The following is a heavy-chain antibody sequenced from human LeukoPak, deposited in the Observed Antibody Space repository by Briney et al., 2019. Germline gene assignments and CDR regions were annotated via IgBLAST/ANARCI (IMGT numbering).Heavy chain of an antibody. Sequence: GASVKVSCKASGYTLTGYYMHWVRQAPGQGLEWMGWINPNSGGTNYAQKFQGRVTMTRDTSTSTVYMELSGLTSEDTGVYYCARDLRSGSVRFDYWGQGTLVTVSS. CDR3: ARDLRSGSVRFDY. V-gene: IGHV1-2*02. J-gene: IGHJ4*02. CDR1: GYTLTGYY. CDR2: INPNSGGT. D-gene: IGHD3-10*01.